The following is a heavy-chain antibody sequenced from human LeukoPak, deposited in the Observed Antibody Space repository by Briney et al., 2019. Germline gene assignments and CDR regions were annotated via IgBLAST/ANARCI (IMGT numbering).Heavy chain of an antibody. CDR2: ITSSSGFI. CDR3: ARDRRGGDNNIDFDF. D-gene: IGHD3-16*01. CDR1: GFTFNTYT. J-gene: IGHJ4*02. V-gene: IGHV3-21*05. Sequence: PGGSLRLSCAASGFTFNTYTMGWVRQAPGKGLEWVSFITSSSGFILYADSVKGRFTISRDNAKMSLYLQMHSLRADDTGVYYCARDRRGGDNNIDFDFWGQGTLVTVSS.